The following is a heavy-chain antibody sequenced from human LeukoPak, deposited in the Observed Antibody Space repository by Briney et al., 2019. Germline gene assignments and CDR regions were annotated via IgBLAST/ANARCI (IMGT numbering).Heavy chain of an antibody. J-gene: IGHJ4*02. Sequence: ASVKVSCKASGYTFTSNHIHWVRQAPGQGLEWMGMIYPRDGSTSYAQKFQGRVTVTRDTSTSTVHMELSGPRSEDTAVYYCARDQEGFDYWGQGTLVTVSS. CDR3: ARDQEGFDY. V-gene: IGHV1-46*01. CDR2: IYPRDGST. CDR1: GYTFTSNH.